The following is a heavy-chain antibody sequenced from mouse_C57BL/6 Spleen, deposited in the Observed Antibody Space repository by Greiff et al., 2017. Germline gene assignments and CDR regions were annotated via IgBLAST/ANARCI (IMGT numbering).Heavy chain of an antibody. CDR2: ISDGGSYT. CDR3: ARVRGWVNWYFDV. Sequence: EVHLVESGGGLVKPGGSLKLSCAASGFTFSSYAMPWVRQTPEKRLEWVATISDGGSYTYYPDNVKGRFTISIDNAKNNLYLQMSHLKSEDTAMYYCARVRGWVNWYFDVWGTGTTLTVSS. J-gene: IGHJ1*03. CDR1: GFTFSSYA. V-gene: IGHV5-4*01. D-gene: IGHD3-2*02.